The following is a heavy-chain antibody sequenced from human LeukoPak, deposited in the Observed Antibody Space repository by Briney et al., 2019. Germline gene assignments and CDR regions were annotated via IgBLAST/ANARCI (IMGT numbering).Heavy chain of an antibody. CDR2: ISSSSSYI. J-gene: IGHJ5*02. V-gene: IGHV3-21*01. CDR3: AIRPTVAATPNWFDP. D-gene: IGHD4-23*01. CDR1: GFTFSSYS. Sequence: GGSLRLSCAASGFTFSSYSMNWVRQAPGKGLEWVSSISSSSSYIYYADSVKGRFTISRDNAKNSLYLQMNSLRAEDTAVYYCAIRPTVAATPNWFDPWGQGTLVTVSS.